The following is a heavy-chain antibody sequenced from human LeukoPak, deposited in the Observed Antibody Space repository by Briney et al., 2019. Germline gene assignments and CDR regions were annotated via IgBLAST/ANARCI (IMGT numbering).Heavy chain of an antibody. J-gene: IGHJ6*02. V-gene: IGHV1-69*04. CDR1: GGTFSSYA. Sequence: ASVKVSCKASGGTFSSYAISWVRQAPGQGLEWMGRIIPILGIANYAQKFQGRVTITADKSTSTAYMELSSLRSEDTAVYYCARDQAYYGSGSNYGMDVWGLGTTVTVSS. CDR2: IIPILGIA. CDR3: ARDQAYYGSGSNYGMDV. D-gene: IGHD3-10*01.